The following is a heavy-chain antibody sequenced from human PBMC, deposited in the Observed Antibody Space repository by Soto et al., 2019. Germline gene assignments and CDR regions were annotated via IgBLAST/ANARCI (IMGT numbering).Heavy chain of an antibody. CDR2: ISSNGGST. CDR3: ARRGYSGYEIDY. Sequence: EVQLVESGGGLVQPGGSLRLSCAASGFTFSSYAMHWVRQAPGKGLEYVSDISSNGGSTYYANSVKGSFTISRDNSKNTLYLEMGSLRAEDMAVYYCARRGYSGYEIDYWGQGTLVTVSS. J-gene: IGHJ4*02. V-gene: IGHV3-64*01. CDR1: GFTFSSYA. D-gene: IGHD5-12*01.